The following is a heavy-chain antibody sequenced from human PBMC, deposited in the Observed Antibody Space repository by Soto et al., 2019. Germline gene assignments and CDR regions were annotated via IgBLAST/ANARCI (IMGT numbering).Heavy chain of an antibody. J-gene: IGHJ6*03. V-gene: IGHV1-8*01. Sequence: ASVKVSCKAPGYTFTSYDINWVRQATGQGLEWMGWMNPNSGNTGYAQKFQGRVTMTRNTSISTAYMELSSLRSEDTAVYYCARLIVSHYDFWSGYYALDYYYYMDVWGKGTTVTVSS. CDR3: ARLIVSHYDFWSGYYALDYYYYMDV. CDR2: MNPNSGNT. CDR1: GYTFTSYD. D-gene: IGHD3-3*01.